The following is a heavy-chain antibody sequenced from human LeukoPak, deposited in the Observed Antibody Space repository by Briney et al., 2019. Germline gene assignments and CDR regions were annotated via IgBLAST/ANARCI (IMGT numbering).Heavy chain of an antibody. V-gene: IGHV4-59*01. Sequence: PSETLSLTCTVSGGSISSYYWSWIRQPPGKGLEWIGYIYYRGSTNYNPSLKSRVTISVDTSKNQFSLKLSSVTAADTAVYYCARAPGYDILTGYFPNWFDPWGQGTLVTVSS. CDR1: GGSISSYY. J-gene: IGHJ5*02. CDR3: ARAPGYDILTGYFPNWFDP. CDR2: IYYRGST. D-gene: IGHD3-9*01.